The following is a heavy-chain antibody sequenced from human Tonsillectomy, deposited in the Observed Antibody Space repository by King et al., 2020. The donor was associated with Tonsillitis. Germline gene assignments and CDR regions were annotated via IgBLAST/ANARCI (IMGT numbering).Heavy chain of an antibody. CDR2: IKRDGSER. CDR3: ARDFRYFDSSGYYYEDFFDH. CDR1: GFTFSSYW. Sequence: VQLVESGGTLVQPGGSLRLSCAASGFTFSSYWMSWVRQGPGKGLEWVANIKRDGSERYYVDSVKGRFTISRDSAKSSLYLQMNSLRAEDTAVYYCARDFRYFDSSGYYYEDFFDHWGQGTLVTVPS. V-gene: IGHV3-7*03. J-gene: IGHJ4*02. D-gene: IGHD3-22*01.